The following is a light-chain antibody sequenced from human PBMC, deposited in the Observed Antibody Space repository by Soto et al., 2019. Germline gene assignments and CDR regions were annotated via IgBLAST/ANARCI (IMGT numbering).Light chain of an antibody. V-gene: IGKV3-20*01. J-gene: IGKJ1*01. CDR1: QSVSSSY. CDR2: GAS. CDR3: QQYGSSPWP. Sequence: EIVLTQSPGTLSLSPGERATLSCRASQSVSSSYLAWYQQKPGQAPRLLIYGASSRATGIQDRFSGSGSGTDFTLTISRLEPEDFAVYYWQQYGSSPWPFGQGTKVEIK.